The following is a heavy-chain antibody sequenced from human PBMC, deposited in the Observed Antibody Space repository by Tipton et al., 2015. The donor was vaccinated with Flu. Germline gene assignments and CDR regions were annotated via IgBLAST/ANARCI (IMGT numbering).Heavy chain of an antibody. D-gene: IGHD2-2*01. Sequence: QVQLVQSGAEVKKPGSSVKVSCKASGGTFSSYAISWVRQAPGQGLEWMGGIIPIFGTANYAQKFQGRVTITADESTSTAYMELSSLRSEDTAVYYCASALPGYCSSTSCFAVLNGFDSWGQGTLVTVSS. J-gene: IGHJ4*02. CDR1: GGTFSSYA. CDR3: ASALPGYCSSTSCFAVLNGFDS. CDR2: IIPIFGTA. V-gene: IGHV1-69*01.